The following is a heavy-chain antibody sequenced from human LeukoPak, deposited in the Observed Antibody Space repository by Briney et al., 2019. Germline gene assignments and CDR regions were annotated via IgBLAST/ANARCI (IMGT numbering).Heavy chain of an antibody. CDR2: IKHDGSEK. D-gene: IGHD3-9*01. Sequence: PGGSLRLSCAVSGFTFSTYWMSWVRQAPGKGLEWVANIKHDGSEKYSVDSAKGRFTISRDNAKNSLYLQMNSLRAEDTAVYYCARVPVLRYFDENWFDPWGQGTLVTVSS. J-gene: IGHJ5*02. V-gene: IGHV3-7*01. CDR1: GFTFSTYW. CDR3: ARVPVLRYFDENWFDP.